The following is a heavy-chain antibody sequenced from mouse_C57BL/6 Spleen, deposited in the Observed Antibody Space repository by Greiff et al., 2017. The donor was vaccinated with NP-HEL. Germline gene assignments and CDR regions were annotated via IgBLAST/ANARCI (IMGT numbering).Heavy chain of an antibody. J-gene: IGHJ2*01. Sequence: EVQLVESGGGLVKPGGSLKLSCAASGFTFSSYAMSWVRQTPEKRLEWVATISDGGSYTYYPDNVKGRFTISRDNAKNNLYLQMSHLKSEDTAMYYCAREGPIFDYWGQGTTLTVSS. CDR1: GFTFSSYA. V-gene: IGHV5-4*01. CDR3: AREGPIFDY. CDR2: ISDGGSYT.